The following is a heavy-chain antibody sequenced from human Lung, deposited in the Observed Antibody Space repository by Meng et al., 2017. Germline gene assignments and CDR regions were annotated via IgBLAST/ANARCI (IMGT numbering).Heavy chain of an antibody. V-gene: IGHV1-2*06. J-gene: IGHJ4*02. CDR3: ARGRGYSGYDYAY. CDR1: GYTFTDQYGHY. Sequence: QVQMVQSGAEVKKPGASVKVSCKASGYTFTDQYGHYMHWLRQAPGQGPEWMGRIKLNSGGTIYAQKFQGRVTMTRDTSVTTAYMELRGLTSDDTAVYYCARGRGYSGYDYAYWGQGTLVTVSS. D-gene: IGHD5-12*01. CDR2: IKLNSGGT.